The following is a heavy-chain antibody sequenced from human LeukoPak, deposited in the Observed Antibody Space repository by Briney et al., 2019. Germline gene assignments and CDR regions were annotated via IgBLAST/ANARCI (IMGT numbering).Heavy chain of an antibody. J-gene: IGHJ4*02. V-gene: IGHV3-21*04. CDR3: AKLPPYQPLLYPNY. CDR1: GFTFSSYS. Sequence: PGGSLRLSCAASGFTFSSYSMNWVRQAPGKGLEWVSSISSSSSYIYYADSVKGRFTISRDNSKNTLYLQMNGLRAEDTAVYYCAKLPPYQPLLYPNYWGQGTLVTVSS. D-gene: IGHD2-2*02. CDR2: ISSSSSYI.